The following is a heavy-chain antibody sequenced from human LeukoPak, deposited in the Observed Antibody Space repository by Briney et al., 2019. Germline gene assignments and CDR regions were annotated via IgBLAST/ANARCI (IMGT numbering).Heavy chain of an antibody. CDR2: INPNSGGT. V-gene: IGHV1-2*02. CDR3: ARDLGVGGSYRNFDY. CDR1: GYTFTDYY. Sequence: ASVKVSCKASGYTFTDYYMHWVRLAPGQGLEWMGWINPNSGGTNYAQKFQGRVTMTRDTSISTAYMELSRLRSDDTAVYYCARDLGVGGSYRNFDYWGQGTLVTVSS. D-gene: IGHD1-26*01. J-gene: IGHJ4*02.